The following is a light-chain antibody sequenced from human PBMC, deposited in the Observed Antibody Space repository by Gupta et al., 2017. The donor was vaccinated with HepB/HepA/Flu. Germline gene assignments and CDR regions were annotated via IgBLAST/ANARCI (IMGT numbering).Light chain of an antibody. CDR3: QQSYSQWT. CDR1: QSISSY. Sequence: DIQMTQSPSSLSASVGDSVTITCRASQSISSYLNWYQQNPGKAPKLLIYAASSLQSGVPSRFSGSGSGTDFTLTISSLQPEDFATYYCQQSYSQWTFGQGTKVEIK. V-gene: IGKV1-39*01. J-gene: IGKJ1*01. CDR2: AAS.